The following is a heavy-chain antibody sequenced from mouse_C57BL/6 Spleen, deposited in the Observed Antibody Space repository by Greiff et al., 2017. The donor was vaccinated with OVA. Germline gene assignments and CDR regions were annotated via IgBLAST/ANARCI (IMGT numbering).Heavy chain of an antibody. CDR3: ARDYYGSSPYYFDY. V-gene: IGHV1-80*01. D-gene: IGHD1-1*01. CDR2: IYPGDGDT. J-gene: IGHJ2*01. Sequence: VQLQQSGAELVKPGASVKISCKASGYAFSSYWMNWVKQRPGKGLEWIGQIYPGDGDTNYNGKFKGKATLTADKSSSTAYMQRSSLTSEDSAVYFCARDYYGSSPYYFDYWGQGTTLTVSS. CDR1: GYAFSSYW.